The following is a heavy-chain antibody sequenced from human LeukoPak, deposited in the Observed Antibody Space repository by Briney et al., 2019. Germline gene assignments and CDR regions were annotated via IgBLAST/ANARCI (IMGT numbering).Heavy chain of an antibody. J-gene: IGHJ4*02. CDR1: GGSFSGYY. CDR2: INHSGST. Sequence: SETLSLTCAVYGGSFSGYYWSWIRQPPGKGLEWIGEINHSGSTNYNPSLKSRVTISVDTSKNQFSLKLSSVTAADTAVYYCARVSARGSYWGQGTLVTVSS. D-gene: IGHD6-6*01. V-gene: IGHV4-34*01. CDR3: ARVSARGSY.